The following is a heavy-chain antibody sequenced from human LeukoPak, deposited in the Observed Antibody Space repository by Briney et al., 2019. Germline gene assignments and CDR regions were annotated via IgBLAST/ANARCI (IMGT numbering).Heavy chain of an antibody. D-gene: IGHD1-7*01. J-gene: IGHJ4*02. CDR2: ISAYNGNT. V-gene: IGHV1-18*01. CDR3: ATRTGTTDY. Sequence: ASVKVSCKASGYTFTSYGISWVRQAPGQGLEWMGWISAYNGNTNYAQKFQGRVTMTEDTSTDTAYMELSSLRSEDTAVYYCATRTGTTDYWGQGTLVTVSS. CDR1: GYTFTSYG.